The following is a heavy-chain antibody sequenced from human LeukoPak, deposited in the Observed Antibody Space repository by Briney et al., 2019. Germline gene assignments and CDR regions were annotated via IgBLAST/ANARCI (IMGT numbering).Heavy chain of an antibody. CDR1: GGSISSSSYY. D-gene: IGHD3-16*01. V-gene: IGHV4-39*07. CDR3: AREGVSIARDAFDI. CDR2: IYYSGST. Sequence: SETLSLTCTVSGGSISSSSYYWGWIRQPPGKGLEWIGSIYYSGSTYYNPSLKSRVTISVDMSKNQFSLKLSSVTAADTAVYYCAREGVSIARDAFDIWGQGTMVTVSS. J-gene: IGHJ3*02.